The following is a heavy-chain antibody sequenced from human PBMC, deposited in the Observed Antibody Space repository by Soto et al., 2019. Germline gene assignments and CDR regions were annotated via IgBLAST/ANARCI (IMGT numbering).Heavy chain of an antibody. D-gene: IGHD4-17*01. CDR2: ISSSSSYI. CDR1: GFTFSSYS. V-gene: IGHV3-21*01. CDR3: ARAGWDYGDSLPENWFDP. Sequence: EVQLVESGGGLVKPGGSLRLSCAASGFTFSSYSMNWVRQAPGKGLEWVSSISSSSSYIYYADSVKGRFTISRDNARNSLYLQMNSLRAEDTAVYYCARAGWDYGDSLPENWFDPWGQGTLVTVSS. J-gene: IGHJ5*02.